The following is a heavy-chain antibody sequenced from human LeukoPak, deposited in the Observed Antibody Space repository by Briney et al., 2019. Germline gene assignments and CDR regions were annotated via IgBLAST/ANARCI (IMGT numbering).Heavy chain of an antibody. CDR3: AKSAGFVVVTAIGY. CDR2: ISGSGGST. V-gene: IGHV3-23*01. Sequence: GGSLRLSCAASGFNFSSYAMSWVRQPPGKGLEWVSAISGSGGSTYYADSVKGRFTISRDNSKNTLYLQMNSLRAEDTAVYYCAKSAGFVVVTAIGYWGQGTLVTVSS. D-gene: IGHD2-21*02. CDR1: GFNFSSYA. J-gene: IGHJ4*02.